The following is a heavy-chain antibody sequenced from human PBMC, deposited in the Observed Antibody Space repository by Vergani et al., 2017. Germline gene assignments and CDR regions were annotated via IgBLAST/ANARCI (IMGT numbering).Heavy chain of an antibody. V-gene: IGHV4-39*01. Sequence: QVQLQESGPGLMKPSETLSLTCTVSGGSIKSSPYYWAWIRQPPGKGLEWIGSIDYSGTTYYNPSLKSRVTISVDTSKNQISLQLNSVTAADTAVFFCARLRVTLSRGVPRKDYYGLDVWGQGTTVTVSS. CDR3: ARLRVTLSRGVPRKDYYGLDV. CDR1: GGSIKSSPYY. J-gene: IGHJ6*02. D-gene: IGHD3-10*01. CDR2: IDYSGTT.